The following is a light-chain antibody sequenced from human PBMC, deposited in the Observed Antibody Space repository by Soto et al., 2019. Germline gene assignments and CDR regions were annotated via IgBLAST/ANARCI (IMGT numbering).Light chain of an antibody. Sequence: AIQMTQSPSSLSASVGDTVTITCRASRGVGHDLGWYQQKPGKAPKLLIYHASTLQSGVPSRFSGSGSGTDFTLTISSLQAEDFATYYCLQDYDNPLTFGGWTKVEIK. CDR2: HAS. CDR1: RGVGHD. CDR3: LQDYDNPLT. J-gene: IGKJ4*01. V-gene: IGKV1-6*01.